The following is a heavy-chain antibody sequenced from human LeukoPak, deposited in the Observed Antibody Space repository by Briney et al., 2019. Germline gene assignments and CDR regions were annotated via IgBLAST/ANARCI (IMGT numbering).Heavy chain of an antibody. Sequence: ASVKVSCKASGGTFSSYAISWVRQAPGQGLEWMGGIIPIFGTANYAQKFQGRVTITADESTSTAYMELSSLRSEDTAVYYCARTTAEGYYGMDVWGQGTTVTVSS. CDR1: GGTFSSYA. V-gene: IGHV1-69*13. D-gene: IGHD4-11*01. CDR3: ARTTAEGYYGMDV. J-gene: IGHJ6*02. CDR2: IIPIFGTA.